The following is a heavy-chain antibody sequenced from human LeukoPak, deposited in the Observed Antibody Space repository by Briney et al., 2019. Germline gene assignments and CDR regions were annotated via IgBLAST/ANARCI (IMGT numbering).Heavy chain of an antibody. D-gene: IGHD3-10*01. CDR3: ARGSMVRGSYYYYYYGMDV. Sequence: SETMSLTCAVYGGSFSGYYWSWIRQPPGKGLEWIGEIIHSGSTNYNPSLKSRVSISVDTSKNQFSLKLSSVTAADTAVYYCARGSMVRGSYYYYYYGMDVWGQGTTVTVSS. V-gene: IGHV4-34*01. CDR1: GGSFSGYY. CDR2: IIHSGST. J-gene: IGHJ6*02.